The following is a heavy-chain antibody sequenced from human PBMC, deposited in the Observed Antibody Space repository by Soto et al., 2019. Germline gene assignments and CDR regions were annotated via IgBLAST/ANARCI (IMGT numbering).Heavy chain of an antibody. D-gene: IGHD2-21*02. CDR2: IYYSGST. Sequence: PSEILSLTCTVSGGSISRYYLSWIRQPPGKGLEWIGYIYYSGSTNYNPSLKSRVTISVDTSKNQFSLKLSSVTAADTAVYYCARSGGDYNWFDPWGQGTLVTVSS. V-gene: IGHV4-59*08. CDR1: GGSISRYY. J-gene: IGHJ5*02. CDR3: ARSGGDYNWFDP.